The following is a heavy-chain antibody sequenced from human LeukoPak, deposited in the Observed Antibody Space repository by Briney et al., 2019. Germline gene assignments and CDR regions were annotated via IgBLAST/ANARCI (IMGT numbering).Heavy chain of an antibody. Sequence: GGSLRLSCAASGFTFSSYSMNWVRQAPGKGLEWVSSISSSSSYIYYADSAKGRFTISRDNAKNSLYLQMNSLRAEDTAVYYCARSGLEWLLSYYYYYMDVWGKGTTVTVSS. CDR1: GFTFSSYS. CDR2: ISSSSSYI. V-gene: IGHV3-21*01. J-gene: IGHJ6*03. CDR3: ARSGLEWLLSYYYYYMDV. D-gene: IGHD3-3*01.